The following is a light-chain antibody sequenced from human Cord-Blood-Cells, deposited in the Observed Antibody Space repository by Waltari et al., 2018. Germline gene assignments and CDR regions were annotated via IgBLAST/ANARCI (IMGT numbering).Light chain of an antibody. CDR2: EVS. CDR1: SSDVGGYHY. Sequence: QSALTQPASVSGSPGQSITISCTGPSSDVGGYHYVSWCQQQPGKAPKLMIYEVSNRPSGVSNRFSGSKSGNTASLTISGLQAEDEADYYCSSYTSSSTWVFGGGTKLTVL. CDR3: SSYTSSSTWV. V-gene: IGLV2-14*01. J-gene: IGLJ3*02.